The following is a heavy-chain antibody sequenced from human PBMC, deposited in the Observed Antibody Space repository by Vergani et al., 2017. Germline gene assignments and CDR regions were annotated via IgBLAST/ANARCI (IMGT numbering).Heavy chain of an antibody. CDR3: ASPYGSGTWDAFDI. D-gene: IGHD3-10*01. V-gene: IGHV1-2*02. CDR2: IKPNSGGT. Sequence: QVQLVQSGAEVKKPGASVKVSCKASGYTFTGYYMHWVRQAPGQGLEWLGWIKPNSGGTHYAQKFQGRVTMTRDTSISTAYMERSRLRSDDTAVYYCASPYGSGTWDAFDIWGQGTMVTVSS. CDR1: GYTFTGYY. J-gene: IGHJ3*02.